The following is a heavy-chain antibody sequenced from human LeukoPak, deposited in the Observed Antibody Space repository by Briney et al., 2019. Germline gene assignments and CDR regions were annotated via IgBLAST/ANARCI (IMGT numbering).Heavy chain of an antibody. CDR3: ARGSGYYSWD. CDR1: GGSISSSSYY. Sequence: KPSETLSLTCTVSGGSISSSSYYWGWIRQPPGKGLEWIGSIYYSGSTYYNPSLKSRVTISVDTSKNQFSLKLSSVTAADTAVYYCARGSGYYSWDWGQGTLVTVSS. J-gene: IGHJ4*02. V-gene: IGHV4-39*01. D-gene: IGHD3-22*01. CDR2: IYYSGST.